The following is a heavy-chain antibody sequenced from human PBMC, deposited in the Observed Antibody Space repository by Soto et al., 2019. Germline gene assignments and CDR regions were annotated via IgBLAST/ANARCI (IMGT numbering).Heavy chain of an antibody. CDR2: IWYDGSNK. J-gene: IGHJ4*02. D-gene: IGHD3-10*01. V-gene: IGHV3-33*01. Sequence: GGSLRLSCAASGFTFSSYGMHWVRQAPGKGLEWVAVIWYDGSNKYYADSVKGRFTISRDNSKNTLYLQMNSLRAEDTAVYYCARDTLFWGFGVPFDYWGQGTLVTVSS. CDR1: GFTFSSYG. CDR3: ARDTLFWGFGVPFDY.